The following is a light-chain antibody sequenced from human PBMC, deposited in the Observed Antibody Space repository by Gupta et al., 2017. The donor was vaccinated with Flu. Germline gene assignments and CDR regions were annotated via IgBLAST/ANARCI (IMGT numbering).Light chain of an antibody. J-gene: IGKJ2*01. V-gene: IGKV1-39*01. CDR2: DSS. Sequence: DIQMTQSPSSLSASVGDRVTITCRTSQPITTFLNWYQQKPGKAPNLLIYDSSSFQSGVPSRFSGTGSVTHFTLTISNLQPEEFATYYCQHRHSSPFTFGQGTQLEIK. CDR1: QPITTF. CDR3: QHRHSSPFT.